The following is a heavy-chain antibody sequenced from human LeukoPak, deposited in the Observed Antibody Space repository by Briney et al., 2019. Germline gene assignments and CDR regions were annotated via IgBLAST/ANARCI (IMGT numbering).Heavy chain of an antibody. CDR2: INTNTGNP. V-gene: IGHV7-4-1*02. CDR1: GGTFSSYA. D-gene: IGHD1-1*01. Sequence: ASVKVSCKASGGTFSSYAISWVRQAPGQGLEWMGWINTNTGNPTYAQGFTGRFVFSLDTSVSTAYLQISSLKAEDTAVYYCATETALYYYYGMDVWGQGTTVTVSS. J-gene: IGHJ6*02. CDR3: ATETALYYYYGMDV.